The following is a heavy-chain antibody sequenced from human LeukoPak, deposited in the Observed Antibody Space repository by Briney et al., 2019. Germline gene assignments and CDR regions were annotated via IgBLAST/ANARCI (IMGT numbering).Heavy chain of an antibody. D-gene: IGHD6-13*01. J-gene: IGHJ5*02. CDR2: IDPNSGGT. CDR1: GYKLTDYW. Sequence: ASVKVSCTAFGYKLTDYWIHWVRQAPGQGLEWMGWIDPNSGGTNYARNFKGRVTLTRDTSISTVYMEMSRLISDDTAVYYCARGIAAPGARWFDPWGQGTLVTVSS. CDR3: ARGIAAPGARWFDP. V-gene: IGHV1-2*02.